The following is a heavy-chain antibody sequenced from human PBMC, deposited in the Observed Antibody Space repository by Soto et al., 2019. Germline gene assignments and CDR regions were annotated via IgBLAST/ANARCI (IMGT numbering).Heavy chain of an antibody. D-gene: IGHD1-1*01. Sequence: LSLTCAVYGGSFSGYYWSWIRQPPGKGLEWIGEINHSGSTNYNPSLKSRVTISVDTSKNQFSLKLSSVTAADTAVYYCAREEKTGTQHFDYWGQGTLVTVSS. V-gene: IGHV4-34*01. CDR1: GGSFSGYY. CDR2: INHSGST. CDR3: AREEKTGTQHFDY. J-gene: IGHJ4*02.